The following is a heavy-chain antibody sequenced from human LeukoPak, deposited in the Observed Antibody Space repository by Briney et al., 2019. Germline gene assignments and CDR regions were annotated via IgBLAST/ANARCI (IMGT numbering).Heavy chain of an antibody. CDR1: GGSISSYY. CDR2: IYYSGST. CDR3: ARVETQLRWYDAFDI. J-gene: IGHJ3*02. Sequence: SETLSLTCTVSGGSISSYYWSWIRQPPGKGLEWIGYIYYSGSTNCNPSLKSRVTISVDTSKNQFSLKLSSVTAADTAVYYCARVETQLRWYDAFDIWGQGTMVTVSS. D-gene: IGHD4-23*01. V-gene: IGHV4-59*01.